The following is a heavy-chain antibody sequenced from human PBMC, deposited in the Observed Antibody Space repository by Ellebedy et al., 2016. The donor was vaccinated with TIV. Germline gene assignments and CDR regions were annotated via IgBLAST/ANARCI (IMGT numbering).Heavy chain of an antibody. CDR2: IRSSAIG. CDR1: GFTFSDYS. D-gene: IGHD5-18*01. J-gene: IGHJ4*02. CDR3: ARGRSYSYGLHY. Sequence: PGGSLRLSCAASGFTFSDYSMNWVRQAPGKGLEWLSYIRSSAIGHYAGSVRGRFTISRDNAKSTLYLEMNSLRDEDTAVYYCARGRSYSYGLHYWGQGTLVTVSS. V-gene: IGHV3-48*02.